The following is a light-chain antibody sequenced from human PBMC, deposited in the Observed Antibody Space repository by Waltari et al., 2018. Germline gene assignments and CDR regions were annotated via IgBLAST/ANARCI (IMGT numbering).Light chain of an antibody. V-gene: IGKV1-33*01. CDR2: DVS. CDR3: QQYEDEST. Sequence: DVQMTQSPSSLSASVGDRVTITCQASQDIKTYLNWYQQKSGKAPKVVIYDVSNLAKGVPSRFSGTGYGTQFTLTISSLQPEDIATYYCQQYEDESTFGGGTKVEVK. CDR1: QDIKTY. J-gene: IGKJ4*01.